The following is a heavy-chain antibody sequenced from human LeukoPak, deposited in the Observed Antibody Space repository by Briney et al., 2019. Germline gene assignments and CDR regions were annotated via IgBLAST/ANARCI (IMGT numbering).Heavy chain of an antibody. CDR3: ARGPWYDFWSGYYGH. J-gene: IGHJ4*02. CDR1: GGSFSGYY. Sequence: SETLSLTCAVYGGSFSGYYWSWIRQPPGKGLEWIGEINHSGSTNYNPFLKSRVTISVDTSKNHFSLKLSSVTAADTAVYYCARGPWYDFWSGYYGHWGQGTLVTVSS. CDR2: INHSGST. D-gene: IGHD3-3*01. V-gene: IGHV4-34*01.